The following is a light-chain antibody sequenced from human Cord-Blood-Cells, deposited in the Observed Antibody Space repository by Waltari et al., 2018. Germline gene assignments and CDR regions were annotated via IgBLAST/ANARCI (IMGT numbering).Light chain of an antibody. V-gene: IGLV3-21*04. CDR3: QVCDSSSDHYV. J-gene: IGLJ1*01. CDR2: YDS. Sequence: SYVMTQPPSVSVAPGKTARITCGGNNIGSKSVHWYQQKPGQAPVLVIYYDSDRPSGIPERFSGSNSGNTATLTISRVEAGDDADYYCQVCDSSSDHYVFGTGTKVTVL. CDR1: NIGSKS.